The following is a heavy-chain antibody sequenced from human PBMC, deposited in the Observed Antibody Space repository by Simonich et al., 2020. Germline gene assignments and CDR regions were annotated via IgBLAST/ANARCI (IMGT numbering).Heavy chain of an antibody. Sequence: QVQLQQWGAGLLKPSETLSLTCAVYGGSFSGYYWSWIRQPPGKGLEWIGEINHSGSTNTHPSLKSRGTISVDTSKNQFSLKLSSVTAADTAVYYCARGKGWKNAFDIWGQGTMVTVSS. V-gene: IGHV4-34*04. CDR3: ARGKGWKNAFDI. CDR1: GGSFSGYY. D-gene: IGHD1-1*01. CDR2: INHSGST. J-gene: IGHJ3*02.